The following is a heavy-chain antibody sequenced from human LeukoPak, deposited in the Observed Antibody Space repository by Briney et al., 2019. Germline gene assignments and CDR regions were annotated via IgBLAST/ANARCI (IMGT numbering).Heavy chain of an antibody. J-gene: IGHJ4*02. V-gene: IGHV3-74*01. Sequence: GGSLRLSCVASGFIFSSDWMHWVRQTPGKGLEWVSRIDTDGRGTSYAGSVEGRFTISRDNAKNTVYLQMNSLRVEDTAVYYCAKEGGTGTRFDYWGQGTLVTVSS. CDR1: GFIFSSDW. CDR2: IDTDGRGT. D-gene: IGHD1-7*01. CDR3: AKEGGTGTRFDY.